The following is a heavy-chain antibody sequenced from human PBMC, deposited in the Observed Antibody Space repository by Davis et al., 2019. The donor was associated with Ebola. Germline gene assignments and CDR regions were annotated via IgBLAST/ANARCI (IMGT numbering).Heavy chain of an antibody. CDR3: ANIGSSTSKGPTDY. J-gene: IGHJ4*02. CDR2: ISGNGGYT. D-gene: IGHD4-11*01. Sequence: GESLKISCESSGFTFSNYGMSWVRQAPGKGLEWLSVISGNGGYTHYADSAKGRFSISRDNSKNTLYMQMNGLRADDTAVYYCANIGSSTSKGPTDYWGQGILVTVSS. CDR1: GFTFSNYG. V-gene: IGHV3-23*01.